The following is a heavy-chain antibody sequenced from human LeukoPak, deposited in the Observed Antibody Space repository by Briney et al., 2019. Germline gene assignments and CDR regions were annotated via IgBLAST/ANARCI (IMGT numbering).Heavy chain of an antibody. Sequence: PSQTLSLTCTVSGGSISSGDYYWSWIRQPPGRGLEWIGYIYYSGSTYYNPSLKSRVTISVDTSKNQFSLKLSSVTAADTAVYYCARIAYYYDSSGYYYVDYWGQGTLVTVSS. J-gene: IGHJ4*02. CDR1: GGSISSGDYY. V-gene: IGHV4-30-4*08. CDR2: IYYSGST. D-gene: IGHD3-22*01. CDR3: ARIAYYYDSSGYYYVDY.